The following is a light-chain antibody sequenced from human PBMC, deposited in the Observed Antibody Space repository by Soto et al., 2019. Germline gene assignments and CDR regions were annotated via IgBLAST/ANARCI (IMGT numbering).Light chain of an antibody. Sequence: DIQMTQSPSSLSASVGDRVTITCRASQTVSSYFNWYQQKPGKAPKLLIYAASSLQSGVPSRFSGSGSGTDFTLTISSLQPEDFAAYYCQQSYSTPYTFGQGTKLELK. CDR3: QQSYSTPYT. V-gene: IGKV1-39*01. J-gene: IGKJ2*01. CDR1: QTVSSY. CDR2: AAS.